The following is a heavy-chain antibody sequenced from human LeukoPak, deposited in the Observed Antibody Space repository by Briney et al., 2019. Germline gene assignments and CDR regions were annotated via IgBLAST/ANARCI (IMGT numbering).Heavy chain of an antibody. CDR3: ARSLRALCAFDF. CDR1: GFHFYGLG. V-gene: IGHV3-74*01. D-gene: IGHD1-26*01. Sequence: PGGSLRLFCAASGFHFYGLGMHWGRPAPGEGLVWGSRITSDGRTTTYGDSVNGRFTISTDNAENTLYLQMNSLRAEDTAMYYCARSLRALCAFDFWGRGSMVTVSS. CDR2: ITSDGRTT. J-gene: IGHJ3*01.